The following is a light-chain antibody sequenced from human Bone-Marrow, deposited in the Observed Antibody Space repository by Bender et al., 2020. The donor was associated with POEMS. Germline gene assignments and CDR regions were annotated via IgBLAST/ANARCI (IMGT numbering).Light chain of an antibody. Sequence: QSVLTQPPSVSGAPGQTVTISCTGTSSNMGAGYGVNWYQQLPGTAPKLLIYNNENRPSGVPDRISGCKSGTSASLAIIGLQAEDEADYYCQSYDISLSGWVFGGGTKLTAL. CDR3: QSYDISLSGWV. J-gene: IGLJ3*02. CDR1: SSNMGAGYG. V-gene: IGLV1-40*01. CDR2: NNE.